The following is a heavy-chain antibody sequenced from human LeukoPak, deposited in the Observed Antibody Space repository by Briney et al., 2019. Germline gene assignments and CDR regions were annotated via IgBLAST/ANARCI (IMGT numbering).Heavy chain of an antibody. J-gene: IGHJ2*01. Sequence: PSETLSLTCAVYGGSFSGYYWSWIRQPPGKGLEWIGEINHSESTNYNPSPKSRVTISVDTSKNQFSLKLSSVTAADTAVYYCASNIGNHLRFYWYFDLWGRGTLVTVSS. CDR1: GGSFSGYY. D-gene: IGHD4-23*01. V-gene: IGHV4-34*01. CDR3: ASNIGNHLRFYWYFDL. CDR2: INHSEST.